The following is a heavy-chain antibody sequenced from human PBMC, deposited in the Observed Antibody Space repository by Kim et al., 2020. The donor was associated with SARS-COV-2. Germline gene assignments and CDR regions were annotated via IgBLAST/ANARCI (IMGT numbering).Heavy chain of an antibody. D-gene: IGHD6-19*01. V-gene: IGHV4-59*01. CDR1: GGSISSYY. CDR3: ARSVAALYYFDY. Sequence: SETLSLTCTVSGGSISSYYWSWIRQPPGKGLEWIGYIYYSGSTNYNPSLKSRVTISVDTSKNQFSLKLSSVTAADTAVYYCARSVAALYYFDYWGQGTLV. J-gene: IGHJ4*02. CDR2: IYYSGST.